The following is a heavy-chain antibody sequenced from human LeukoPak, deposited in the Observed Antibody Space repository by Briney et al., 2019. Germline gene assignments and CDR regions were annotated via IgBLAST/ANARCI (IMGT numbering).Heavy chain of an antibody. CDR3: ARGENYYGSTNWFDP. Sequence: SETLSLTCTVSGGSISSYYWNWIRQPAGKGLEWIGRIYTSGSTNYNPSLKSRVTISIDTSKTQFSLKLMSVTAADTAVYYCARGENYYGSTNWFDPWGQGTRVTVS. J-gene: IGHJ5*02. D-gene: IGHD3-10*01. CDR2: IYTSGST. V-gene: IGHV4-4*07. CDR1: GGSISSYY.